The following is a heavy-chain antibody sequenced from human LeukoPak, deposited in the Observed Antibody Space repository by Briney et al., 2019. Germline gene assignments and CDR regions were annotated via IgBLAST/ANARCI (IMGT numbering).Heavy chain of an antibody. V-gene: IGHV3-73*01. CDR1: GFTFSGSA. D-gene: IGHD5-12*01. J-gene: IGHJ6*04. CDR3: TRDRWGGGYTSRGMDV. Sequence: GGSLRLSCAASGFTFSGSAMHWVRQASGKGLEWVGRIRSKANSYATAYAASVKGRFIISRDDSKNVAYLEMNDLKIEDTAVYYCTRDRWGGGYTSRGMDVWGKGTTVTVSS. CDR2: IRSKANSYAT.